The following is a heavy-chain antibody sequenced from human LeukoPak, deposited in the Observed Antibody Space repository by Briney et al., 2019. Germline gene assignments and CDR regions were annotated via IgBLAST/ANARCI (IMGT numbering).Heavy chain of an antibody. V-gene: IGHV3-21*01. CDR2: ITDSGRYT. J-gene: IGHJ3*02. CDR1: GFTFNNFA. D-gene: IGHD1-1*01. Sequence: PGGSLRLSCAASGFTFNNFAMNWVRQAPGKGLEWVAAITDSGRYTYYVDSVKGRFTISIDNAKNSLYLQMNTLRVEDTAVYYCARDLPGELGRGVFDIWGQGTMVTVSS. CDR3: ARDLPGELGRGVFDI.